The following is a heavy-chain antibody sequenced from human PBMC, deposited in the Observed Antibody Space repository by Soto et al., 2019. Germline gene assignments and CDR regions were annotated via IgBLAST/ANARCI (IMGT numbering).Heavy chain of an antibody. CDR2: IITILGIA. J-gene: IGHJ4*02. D-gene: IGHD3-22*01. CDR3: AKDYSSGYYPDY. CDR1: GYTFSRYG. V-gene: IGHV1-69*04. Sequence: SVKVSCTTSGYTFSRYGITSVRQAPGQGLEWMGRIITILGIANYAQKFQGRATITADKTTSTAYMELSSLRVEDTAVYYCAKDYSSGYYPDYWGQGTLVTVSS.